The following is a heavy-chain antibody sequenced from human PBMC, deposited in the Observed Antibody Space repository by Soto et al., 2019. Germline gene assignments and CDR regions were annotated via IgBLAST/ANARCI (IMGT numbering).Heavy chain of an antibody. J-gene: IGHJ3*02. CDR3: ARAINGVNGAFQI. V-gene: IGHV3-30*03. CDR2: FSYDENRK. CDR1: GFTFNTYG. D-gene: IGHD2-8*01. Sequence: QVQVVESGGGVGQPGRSLRLSCTASGFTFNTYGMHWVRQAPGKGLEWVAVFSYDENRKEYADSVRGRFTISGDKSKYTLDLELNSLRAEDTAVYYCARAINGVNGAFQIWGQGTVVTVSS.